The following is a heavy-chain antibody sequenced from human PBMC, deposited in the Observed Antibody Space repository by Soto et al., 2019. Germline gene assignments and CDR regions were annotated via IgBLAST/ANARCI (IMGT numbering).Heavy chain of an antibody. V-gene: IGHV4-34*01. CDR1: GGSFSGYY. CDR3: ARGLGSSWSHANRNTYSSGWYLGTPRYYYGMDV. Sequence: PSETLSLTCAVYGGSFSGYYWSWIRQPPGKGLEWIGEINHSGSTNYNPSLKSRVTISVDTSKNQFSLKLSSVTAADTAVYYCARGLGSSWSHANRNTYSSGWYLGTPRYYYGMDVWGQGTTVTVSS. D-gene: IGHD6-19*01. CDR2: INHSGST. J-gene: IGHJ6*02.